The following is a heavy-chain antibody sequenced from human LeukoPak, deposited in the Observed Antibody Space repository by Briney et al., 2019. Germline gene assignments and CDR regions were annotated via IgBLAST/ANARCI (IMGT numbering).Heavy chain of an antibody. D-gene: IGHD3-22*01. CDR3: ARAANYYDSSGYSES. CDR1: GGSISSGSYY. J-gene: IGHJ4*02. CDR2: IYTSGST. Sequence: SETLSLTCTVSGGSISSGSYYWSWIRQPAGKGLEWIGRIYTSGSTNYNPSLKSRFTISVDTSKNQFSLRLSSVTAADTAVYYCARAANYYDSSGYSESWGQGTLVTVSS. V-gene: IGHV4-61*02.